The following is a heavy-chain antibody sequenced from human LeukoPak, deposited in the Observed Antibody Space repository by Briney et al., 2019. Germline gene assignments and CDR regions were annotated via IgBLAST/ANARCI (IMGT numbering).Heavy chain of an antibody. J-gene: IGHJ3*02. CDR2: ISVSGGST. D-gene: IGHD6-13*01. Sequence: PGGSLRLSCAASGFTFSNCAMSWVRRAPGEGLEGVLDISVSGGSTYYTDSVKGRFTISRDNSRHTLSLQVNSLRADDTAVYYCAKGRQQLEFRAAFDICGQGTIVTVSS. CDR1: GFTFSNCA. CDR3: AKGRQQLEFRAAFDI. V-gene: IGHV3-23*01.